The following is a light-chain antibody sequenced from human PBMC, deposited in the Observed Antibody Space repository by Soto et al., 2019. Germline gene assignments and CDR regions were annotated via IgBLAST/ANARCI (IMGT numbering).Light chain of an antibody. J-gene: IGKJ1*01. Sequence: EIVLTQSPGTLSLSPGERATLSCRASQSVSSSFLAWYQQKPGQAPRLLIYGASSRATGIPDRFSGSGSGTDFTLTISRLEPEDFAVXXCQQYGSSPWTFGQGTKVEIK. V-gene: IGKV3-20*01. CDR2: GAS. CDR1: QSVSSSF. CDR3: QQYGSSPWT.